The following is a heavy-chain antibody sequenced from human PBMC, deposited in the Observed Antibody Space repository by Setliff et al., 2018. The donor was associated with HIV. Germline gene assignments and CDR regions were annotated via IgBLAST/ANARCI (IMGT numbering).Heavy chain of an antibody. Sequence: GESLTISCQGSGYSFTSYWISWVRQMPGKGLEWMGRIDPSDSYTNYSPSFQGHVTISADKSISTAYLQWSSLKASDTAMYYCARLVGSGWYLDAFDIWGQGTMVTVSS. CDR1: GYSFTSYW. CDR3: ARLVGSGWYLDAFDI. CDR2: IDPSDSYT. D-gene: IGHD6-19*01. J-gene: IGHJ3*02. V-gene: IGHV5-10-1*01.